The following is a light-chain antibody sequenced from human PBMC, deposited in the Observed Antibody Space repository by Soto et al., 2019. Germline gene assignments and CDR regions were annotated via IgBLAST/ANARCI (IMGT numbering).Light chain of an antibody. J-gene: IGKJ4*01. Sequence: IQMTQSPSSLSGSVGERVSIICGASEGINSHLAWYQQKPGKAPKSLIYGATSLHTGIPSRFSGSGADTDFSLTISSLQPEDIAVYYCQKYQSYPPYFGGGTKVAI. V-gene: IGKV1-16*01. CDR3: QKYQSYPPY. CDR2: GAT. CDR1: EGINSH.